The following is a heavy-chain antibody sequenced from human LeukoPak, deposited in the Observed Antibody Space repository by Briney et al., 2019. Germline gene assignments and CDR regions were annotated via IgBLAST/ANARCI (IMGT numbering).Heavy chain of an antibody. D-gene: IGHD2-2*01. CDR3: ARVEYQLLGRYYYYGLDV. CDR2: ISHTGST. Sequence: SETLSLTCTVSGGSVFSGSHYWSWIRQPPGKGLEWIGYISHTGSTNYNPSPKSRVTMLIDTSKNQFSLKLSSVTAADTAMYYCARVEYQLLGRYYYYGLDVWGQGTTVTVSS. CDR1: GGSVFSGSHY. V-gene: IGHV4-61*01. J-gene: IGHJ6*02.